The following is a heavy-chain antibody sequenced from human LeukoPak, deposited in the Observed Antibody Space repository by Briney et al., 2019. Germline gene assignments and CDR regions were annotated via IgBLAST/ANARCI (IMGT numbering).Heavy chain of an antibody. J-gene: IGHJ4*02. D-gene: IGHD5-12*01. CDR3: ARGRGYSGYDIVDY. CDR2: IKQDGSEK. CDR1: GFTLSSYW. Sequence: GGSLRLSCAASGFTLSSYWMTWVRQAPGKGLEWVANIKQDGSEKNYVDSVKGRFTISRDNAKNSLYLQMNSLRAEDTAVYYCARGRGYSGYDIVDYWGQGTLVTVSS. V-gene: IGHV3-7*01.